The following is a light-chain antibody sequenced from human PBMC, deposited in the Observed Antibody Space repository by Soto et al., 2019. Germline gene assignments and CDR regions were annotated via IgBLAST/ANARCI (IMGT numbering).Light chain of an antibody. V-gene: IGKV3-20*01. J-gene: IGKJ2*01. CDR2: AAS. Sequence: EIVLTQSPATLSLSPGERAALSCGASQSVNNDFLASYQQKPGQAPRLLIYAASTRASGVPARFSGSASGTDFPLTISRLETEDCAVYYCQQDGDSPYTFGRGTKLHIK. CDR3: QQDGDSPYT. CDR1: QSVNNDF.